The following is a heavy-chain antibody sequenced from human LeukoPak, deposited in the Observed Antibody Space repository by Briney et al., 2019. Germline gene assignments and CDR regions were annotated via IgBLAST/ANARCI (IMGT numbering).Heavy chain of an antibody. CDR1: GFTFSSYW. CDR3: AKDPGLGDCSGGSCYPPDF. CDR2: VSYDGSDE. J-gene: IGHJ4*02. V-gene: IGHV3-30*18. D-gene: IGHD2-15*01. Sequence: GGSLRLSCAASGFTFSSYWINWARQAPGKGLEWVAVVSYDGSDEQYADSVKGRFTISRDNSKNTLYLQMNSLRVEDTAVYYCAKDPGLGDCSGGSCYPPDFWGQGTLVTVSS.